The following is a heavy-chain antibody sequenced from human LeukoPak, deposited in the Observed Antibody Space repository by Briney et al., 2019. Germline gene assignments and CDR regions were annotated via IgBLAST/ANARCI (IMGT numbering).Heavy chain of an antibody. J-gene: IGHJ4*02. Sequence: GGSLRLSCAASGFTVSSNYMSWVRQAAGKGLKWVSVIYSGGSTYYADSVKGRFTISRDNSKNTLYLQMNSLRAEDTAVYYCAVYDFWSGSYFDYWGQGTLVTVSS. CDR1: GFTVSSNY. V-gene: IGHV3-53*01. D-gene: IGHD3-3*01. CDR3: AVYDFWSGSYFDY. CDR2: IYSGGST.